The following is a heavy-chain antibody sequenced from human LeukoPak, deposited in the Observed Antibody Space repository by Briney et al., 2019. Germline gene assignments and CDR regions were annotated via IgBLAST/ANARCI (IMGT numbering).Heavy chain of an antibody. V-gene: IGHV1-24*01. Sequence: ASVKVSCKVSGYTLTELSMHWVRQAPGKGQEWMGRFDPEDGETLYAQKFQGRVTMTADTSTDTAYMELSSLRSEDTAVYYCATEGKMVRGVYTDFWGQGTLVTVSS. J-gene: IGHJ4*02. D-gene: IGHD3-10*01. CDR1: GYTLTELS. CDR2: FDPEDGET. CDR3: ATEGKMVRGVYTDF.